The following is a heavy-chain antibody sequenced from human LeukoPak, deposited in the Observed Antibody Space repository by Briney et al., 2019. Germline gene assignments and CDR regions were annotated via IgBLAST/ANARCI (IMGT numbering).Heavy chain of an antibody. CDR3: ARTIVVRYYYYYGMDV. V-gene: IGHV1-8*01. D-gene: IGHD2-15*01. CDR1: GYTFTSYD. J-gene: IGHJ6*02. CDR2: MNPNSGNT. Sequence: GVSVKVSCKASGYTFTSYDINWVRQATGQGLEWMGWMNPNSGNTGYAQKFQGRVTMTRNTSISTAYMELSSLRSEDTAVYYCARTIVVRYYYYYGMDVWGQGTTVTVSS.